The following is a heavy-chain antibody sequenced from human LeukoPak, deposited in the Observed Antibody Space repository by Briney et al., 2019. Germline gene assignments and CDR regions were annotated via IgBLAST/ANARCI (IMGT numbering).Heavy chain of an antibody. CDR2: ISAYNGNT. V-gene: IGHV1-18*01. CDR1: GYTFTSYG. J-gene: IGHJ4*02. Sequence: ASVKVSCKASGYTFTSYGISWVRQAPGQGLEWMGWISAYNGNTNYAQNLQGRVTMTTDTSTSTAYMELRSLRSDDTAVYYCARDCGGDCYSGSDYWGQGTLVTVSS. CDR3: ARDCGGDCYSGSDY. D-gene: IGHD2-21*02.